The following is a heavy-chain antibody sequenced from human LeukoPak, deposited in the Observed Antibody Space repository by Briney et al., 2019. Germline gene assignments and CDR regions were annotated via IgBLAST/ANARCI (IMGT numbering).Heavy chain of an antibody. J-gene: IGHJ4*01. CDR2: ISGSGGST. Sequence: PGGSLRLSCAASGFTFSSYAMSWVRQAPGKGLEWVSAISGSGGSTYYADSVKGRFTISRDNAKNSLYLQMNSLRDEDTAVYYCARDRTTLIDYWGQGIQVTVSS. CDR1: GFTFSSYA. CDR3: ARDRTTLIDY. D-gene: IGHD1-14*01. V-gene: IGHV3-23*01.